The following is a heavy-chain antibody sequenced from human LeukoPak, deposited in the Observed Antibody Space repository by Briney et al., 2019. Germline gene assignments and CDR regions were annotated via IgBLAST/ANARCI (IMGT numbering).Heavy chain of an antibody. CDR2: IDTAGYT. D-gene: IGHD1-26*01. Sequence: PGGSLRLSCAASEFTFSSYDMHWVRQGTGKGLEWVSAIDTAGYTYYPGSVKGRFTISRDNAKNSLYLQMNSLRAEDTAIYYCARDPYSGSYGDSYYYYMDVWGKGTTVTISS. CDR1: EFTFSSYD. CDR3: ARDPYSGSYGDSYYYYMDV. J-gene: IGHJ6*03. V-gene: IGHV3-13*01.